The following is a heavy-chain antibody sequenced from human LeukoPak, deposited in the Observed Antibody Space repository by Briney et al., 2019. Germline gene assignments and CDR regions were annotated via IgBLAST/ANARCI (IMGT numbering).Heavy chain of an antibody. CDR2: TYYRSKWSN. D-gene: IGHD6-13*01. Sequence: SQTLSLTCAISGDSVSSNSAAWNWIRQSPSRGLEWLGRTYYRSKWSNNHAISVKSRITINPDTSKNQISLQLNSVTPEDTAVYYCARGLYDSSWYYLDYWGQGTLVTVSS. V-gene: IGHV6-1*01. CDR1: GDSVSSNSAA. CDR3: ARGLYDSSWYYLDY. J-gene: IGHJ4*02.